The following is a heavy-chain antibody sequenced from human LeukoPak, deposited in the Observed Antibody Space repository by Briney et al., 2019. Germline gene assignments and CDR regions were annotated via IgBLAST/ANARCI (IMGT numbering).Heavy chain of an antibody. D-gene: IGHD3-3*01. CDR2: INHSGST. CDR3: ARFRKYYDFWSGHYNWFDP. J-gene: IGHJ5*02. CDR1: GGSFSGYY. V-gene: IGHV4-34*01. Sequence: PSETLSLTCAVYGGSFSGYYWSWIRQPPGKGPEWIGEINHSGSTNYNPSLKSRVTISVDTSKNQFSLKLSSVTAADTAVYYCARFRKYYDFWSGHYNWFDPWGQGTLVTASS.